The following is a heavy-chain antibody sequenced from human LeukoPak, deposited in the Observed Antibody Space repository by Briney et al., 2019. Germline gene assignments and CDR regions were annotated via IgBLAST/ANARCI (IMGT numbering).Heavy chain of an antibody. CDR3: ARGRSPGTSMEYYYYMDV. Sequence: ASVKVSCKASGYTFTSYDINWVRQAPGQGLEWMGWMNPNSGTTGCAQRFLGRVTITSNTSISTTYMELSSLRSEDTAVYYCARGRSPGTSMEYYYYMDVWGKGTTVTVSS. V-gene: IGHV1-8*01. CDR2: MNPNSGTT. D-gene: IGHD1-1*01. J-gene: IGHJ6*03. CDR1: GYTFTSYD.